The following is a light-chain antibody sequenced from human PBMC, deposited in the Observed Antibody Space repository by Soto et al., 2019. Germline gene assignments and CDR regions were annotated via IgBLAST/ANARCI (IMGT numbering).Light chain of an antibody. V-gene: IGKV1-39*01. J-gene: IGKJ5*01. CDR2: AAS. CDR1: QSISSY. Sequence: DIQMTQSPSSLSASVGDRVTITCRASQSISSYLNWYQQKPGKAPKLLIYAASSLQSGVPSRFSGSGSGTDFTLTISSQQPADFATYYCQQSYSTPITFGQGTRLEIK. CDR3: QQSYSTPIT.